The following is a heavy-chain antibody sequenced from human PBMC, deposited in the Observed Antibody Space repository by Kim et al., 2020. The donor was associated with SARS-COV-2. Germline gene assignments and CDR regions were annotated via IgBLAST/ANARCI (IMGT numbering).Heavy chain of an antibody. V-gene: IGHV3-21*01. CDR1: GFTFSSYS. J-gene: IGHJ6*02. CDR3: ARAVAAGHYYYYYGMDV. CDR2: ISSSSSYI. Sequence: GGSLRLSCAASGFTFSSYSMNWVRQAPGKGLEWVSSISSSSSYIYYADSVKGRFTISRDNAKNSLYLQMNSLRAEDTAVYYCARAVAAGHYYYYYGMDVWGQGTTVTVSS. D-gene: IGHD6-13*01.